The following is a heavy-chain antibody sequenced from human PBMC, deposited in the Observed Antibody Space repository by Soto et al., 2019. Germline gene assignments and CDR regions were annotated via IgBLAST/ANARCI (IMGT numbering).Heavy chain of an antibody. V-gene: IGHV4-34*01. CDR1: GGSFSGYY. CDR3: ARGYGRNFDY. J-gene: IGHJ4*02. D-gene: IGHD3-10*01. CDR2: INHSGST. Sequence: QVQLQQWGAGLLKPSETLSLTCAVYGGSFSGYYWNWIRQPPGKGLEWIGEINHSGSTNYNPSLXSXAXIXIDTSKNQCSLRLSSVTAADTAVYDCARGYGRNFDYWGQGTLVTVSS.